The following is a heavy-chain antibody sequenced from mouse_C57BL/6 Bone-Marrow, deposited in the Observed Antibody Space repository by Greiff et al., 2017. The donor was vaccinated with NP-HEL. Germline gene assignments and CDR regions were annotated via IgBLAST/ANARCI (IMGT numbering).Heavy chain of an antibody. CDR1: GFTFSSYA. V-gene: IGHV5-4*01. CDR3: ARDYGYAMDY. Sequence: VQLKESGGGLVKPGGSLKLSCAASGFTFSSYAMSWVRQTPEQRLEWVATISDGGSYTYYPDNVKGRFTIARDNAKNNLYLQMSHLKSEDTAMYYCARDYGYAMDYWGQGTSVTVSS. J-gene: IGHJ4*01. CDR2: ISDGGSYT. D-gene: IGHD1-1*01.